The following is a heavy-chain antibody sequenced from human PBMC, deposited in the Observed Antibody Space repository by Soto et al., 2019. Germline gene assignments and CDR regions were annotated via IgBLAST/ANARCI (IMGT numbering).Heavy chain of an antibody. V-gene: IGHV1-46*01. CDR2: INPSGGST. CDR3: ARVFAIAVAGFGAFDI. Sequence: GASVKVSCKASGYTFTSYYMHWVRQAPGQGLEWMGIINPSGGSTSYAQKFQGRVTMTRDTSTSTVYMELSSLRSEDTAVYYCARVFAIAVAGFGAFDIWGQGTMVTVSS. CDR1: GYTFTSYY. D-gene: IGHD6-19*01. J-gene: IGHJ3*02.